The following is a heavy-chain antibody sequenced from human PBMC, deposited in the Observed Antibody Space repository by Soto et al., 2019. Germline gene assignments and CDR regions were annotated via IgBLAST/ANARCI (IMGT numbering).Heavy chain of an antibody. CDR2: IMPIFRTP. Sequence: QVQLEQSGAEVKKPGSSVKVSCKASGGTFRTSAISWVRQAPGQGLEWMGGIMPIFRTPDYAQKFQGRVIITADEFTGTAYMELSGLRSDDTAVYYCARDKDRPQLCGNYYYILDVWGQGTTITVSS. D-gene: IGHD3-16*01. V-gene: IGHV1-69*12. J-gene: IGHJ6*02. CDR1: GGTFRTSA. CDR3: ARDKDRPQLCGNYYYILDV.